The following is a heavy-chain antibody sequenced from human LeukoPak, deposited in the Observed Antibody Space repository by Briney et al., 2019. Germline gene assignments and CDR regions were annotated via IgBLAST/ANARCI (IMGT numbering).Heavy chain of an antibody. CDR2: INPNGGGT. CDR1: GYTFTGYY. J-gene: IGHJ5*02. Sequence: ASVKVSCKASGYTFTGYYMHWVRQAPGQGLEWMGWINPNGGGTNYAQKFQGRVTMTRDTSISTAYMELSRLRSDDTAVYYCARYYSNYDNWFDPWGQGTLVTVSS. V-gene: IGHV1-2*02. CDR3: ARYYSNYDNWFDP. D-gene: IGHD4-11*01.